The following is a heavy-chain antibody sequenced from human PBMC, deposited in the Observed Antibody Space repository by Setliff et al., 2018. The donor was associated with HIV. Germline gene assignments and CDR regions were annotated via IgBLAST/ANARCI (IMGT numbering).Heavy chain of an antibody. J-gene: IGHJ3*02. D-gene: IGHD6-19*01. CDR2: ISGFNGNT. CDR1: GYSFVRYG. CDR3: ARVPYRSAWFSGGHDAFDI. Sequence: EASVKVSCKASGYSFVRYGLSWVRQAPGQGLEWMGWISGFNGNTKYAQSFQDRVAMTTETATSTAYMEMRSLRSDDTAVYFCARVPYRSAWFSGGHDAFDIWGQGTMVTVSS. V-gene: IGHV1-18*01.